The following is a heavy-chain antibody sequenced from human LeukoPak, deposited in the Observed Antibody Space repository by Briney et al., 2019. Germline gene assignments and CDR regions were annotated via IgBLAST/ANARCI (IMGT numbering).Heavy chain of an antibody. D-gene: IGHD1-1*01. V-gene: IGHV4-34*01. CDR1: GGSFSGYC. CDR3: ARGAYNWGGWTYYFDY. J-gene: IGHJ4*02. CDR2: INHSGST. Sequence: SETLSLTCAVYGGSFSGYCWSWIRQPPGKGLEWIGEINHSGSTNYNPSLKSRVTISVDTSKNQFSLKLSSVTAADTAVYYCARGAYNWGGWTYYFDYWGQGTLVTVSS.